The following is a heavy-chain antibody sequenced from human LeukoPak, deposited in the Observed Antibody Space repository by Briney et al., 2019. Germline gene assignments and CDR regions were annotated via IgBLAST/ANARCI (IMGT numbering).Heavy chain of an antibody. Sequence: GGSLRLSCAASGFTFSTYWMSWVRQAPAKGLEWVAKIKQDGSEKYYVDSVKGRFTISRDNAKNSLYLQMNSLRAEDTAVYYCARDSTQYDYYYMDVWGKGTTVTVSS. CDR2: IKQDGSEK. CDR3: ARDSTQYDYYYMDV. J-gene: IGHJ6*03. V-gene: IGHV3-7*01. CDR1: GFTFSTYW.